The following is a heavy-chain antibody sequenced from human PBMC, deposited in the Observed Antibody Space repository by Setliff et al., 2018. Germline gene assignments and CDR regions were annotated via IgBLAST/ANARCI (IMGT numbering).Heavy chain of an antibody. Sequence: SVKVSCKASGGTFRSDGFNWVRQAPGQGLEWMGRVIPVFRTANYAQKFQGRVTISADESTRTAYMELSSLRFEDTAVYYCARDTRDKYDTSGYYLSLDSWGQGTLVTVSS. CDR2: VIPVFRTA. CDR3: ARDTRDKYDTSGYYLSLDS. V-gene: IGHV1-69*13. CDR1: GGTFRSDG. D-gene: IGHD3-22*01. J-gene: IGHJ4*02.